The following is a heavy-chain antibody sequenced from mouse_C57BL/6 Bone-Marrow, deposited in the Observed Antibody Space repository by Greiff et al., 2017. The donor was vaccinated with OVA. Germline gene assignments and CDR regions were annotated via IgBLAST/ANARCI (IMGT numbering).Heavy chain of an antibody. Sequence: EVQLQQSGPVLVKPGASVKMSCKASGYTFTDYYMNWVKQSHGKSLEWIGVINPYNGGTSYNQKFKGKATLTVDKSSSTAYMELNSLTSEDSAVYYCARGGYYVGDYWGKGTTLTVSS. V-gene: IGHV1-19*01. J-gene: IGHJ2*01. D-gene: IGHD2-3*01. CDR3: ARGGYYVGDY. CDR2: INPYNGGT. CDR1: GYTFTDYY.